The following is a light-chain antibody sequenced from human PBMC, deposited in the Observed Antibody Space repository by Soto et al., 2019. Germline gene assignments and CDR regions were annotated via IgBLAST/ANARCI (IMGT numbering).Light chain of an antibody. CDR2: EVS. CDR3: NSYTSTSTPYV. CDR1: SSDVGGYNY. J-gene: IGLJ1*01. Sequence: QSALTQPASVSGSPGQSITISCTGTSSDVGGYNYVSWYQQLPGKAPKLMIYEVSNRPSGVSIRFSGSKPGNTASLTISGLRAEDEADYYCNSYTSTSTPYVFGTGTKVTVL. V-gene: IGLV2-14*01.